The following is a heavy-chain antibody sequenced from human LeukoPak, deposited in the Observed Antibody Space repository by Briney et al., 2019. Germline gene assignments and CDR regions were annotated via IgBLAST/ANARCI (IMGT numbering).Heavy chain of an antibody. J-gene: IGHJ4*01. CDR2: ITPISGHT. Sequence: ASVNVSCKASGYTFIDSFMHWVRRAPRQRPEWVGWITPISGHTNYAQKFQGRLTLTRDTSISTAYMELTRLRFDDTAMYYCARDLAWGSGYDLDYWGLGTLVIVSS. CDR1: GYTFIDSF. CDR3: ARDLAWGSGYDLDY. D-gene: IGHD5-12*01. V-gene: IGHV1-2*02.